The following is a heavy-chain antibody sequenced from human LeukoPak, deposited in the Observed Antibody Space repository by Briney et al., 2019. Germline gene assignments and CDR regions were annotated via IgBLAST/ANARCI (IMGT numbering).Heavy chain of an antibody. D-gene: IGHD5-18*01. J-gene: IGHJ6*03. V-gene: IGHV4-4*07. CDR3: ARDTAMFTTYYYYYMDV. Sequence: PSETLSLTCTASGGSISSYYWSWIRQPTGKGLEWIGRIYTSGSTNYNPSLKSRVTMSVDTSKNQFSLKLSSVTAADTAVYYCARDTAMFTTYYYYYMDVWGKGTSVTVSS. CDR1: GGSISSYY. CDR2: IYTSGST.